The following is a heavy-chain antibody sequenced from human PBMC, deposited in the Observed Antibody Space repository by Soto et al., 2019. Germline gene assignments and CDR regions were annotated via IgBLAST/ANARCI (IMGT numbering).Heavy chain of an antibody. V-gene: IGHV3-66*01. Sequence: SGGSLRLSCTASGLSVSDTYVNGVRQAPGKGLEWVSVISNRGDTHYADSVRGRFSLSRDISDNTLHLQMNNLRVEDTAVYYCAREPRYCRGGSCSITGDAYDIWGQGTMVTVSS. CDR3: AREPRYCRGGSCSITGDAYDI. J-gene: IGHJ3*02. CDR1: GLSVSDTY. D-gene: IGHD2-15*01. CDR2: ISNRGDT.